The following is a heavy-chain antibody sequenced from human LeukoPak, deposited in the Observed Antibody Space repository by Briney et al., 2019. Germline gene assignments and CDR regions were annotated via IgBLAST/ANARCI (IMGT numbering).Heavy chain of an antibody. CDR2: ISSNGGST. D-gene: IGHD2-8*01. V-gene: IGHV3-64*01. CDR1: GFTFSSYA. J-gene: IGHJ4*02. CDR3: ACTGYYFDY. Sequence: GGSLRLSCAASGFTFSSYAMHWVRQAPGKGLEYASAISSNGGSTYYANSVKGRFTISRDNSKNTLYLQMGSLRAEDMAVYYCACTGYYFDYWGQGTLVTVSS.